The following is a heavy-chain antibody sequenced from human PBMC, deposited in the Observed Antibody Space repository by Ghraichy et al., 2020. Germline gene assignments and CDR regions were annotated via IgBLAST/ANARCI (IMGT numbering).Heavy chain of an antibody. CDR1: GFTFSSYA. D-gene: IGHD3-10*01. V-gene: IGHV3-64D*06. CDR3: VKVTTMVRGVYYFDY. Sequence: GGSLRLSCSASGFTFSSYAMHWVRQAPGKGLEYVSAISSNGGSTYYADSVKGRFTISRDNSKNTLYLQMSSLRAEDTAVYYCVKVTTMVRGVYYFDYWGQGTLVTVSS. CDR2: ISSNGGST. J-gene: IGHJ4*02.